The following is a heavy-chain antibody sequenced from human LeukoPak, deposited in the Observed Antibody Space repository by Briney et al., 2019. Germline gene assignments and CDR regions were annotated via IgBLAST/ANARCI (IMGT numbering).Heavy chain of an antibody. Sequence: GGSLRLSCAASGFAFSNYAMFWVRQAPGRGLEWVSAISFSGGGTHFADSVKGRFTISSDNSKNTLYLQMNSLRVEDTAVYYCARDLYTTGWYNWFDLWGQGALVTVSS. CDR3: ARDLYTTGWYNWFDL. V-gene: IGHV3-23*01. CDR2: ISFSGGGT. J-gene: IGHJ5*02. D-gene: IGHD6-19*01. CDR1: GFAFSNYA.